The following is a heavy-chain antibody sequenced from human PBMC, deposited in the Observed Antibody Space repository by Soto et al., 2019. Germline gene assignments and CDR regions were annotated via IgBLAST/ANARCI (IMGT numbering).Heavy chain of an antibody. CDR2: MNPNSGNT. V-gene: IGHV1-8*01. J-gene: IGHJ2*01. D-gene: IGHD6-19*01. CDR1: GYTFTSYD. Sequence: QVQLVQSGAEVKKPGASVKVSCKASGYTFTSYDINWVRQATGQGLEWMGWMNPNSGNTGYAQKFQGRVTMTRTTSISTAYMELSSLRSEDTAVYYCARTRTSGQNWYFDLWGRGTLVTVSS. CDR3: ARTRTSGQNWYFDL.